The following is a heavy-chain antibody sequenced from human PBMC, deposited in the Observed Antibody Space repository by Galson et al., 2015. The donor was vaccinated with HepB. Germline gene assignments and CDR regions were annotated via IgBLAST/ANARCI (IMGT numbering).Heavy chain of an antibody. J-gene: IGHJ4*02. CDR3: ARGGGYSYGLTDY. D-gene: IGHD5-18*01. V-gene: IGHV1-69*02. CDR2: IIPILGIA. CDR1: GGTFSSYT. Sequence: SVKVSCKASGGTFSSYTISWVRQAPGQGLEWMGRIIPILGIANYAQKFQGRVTITADKSTSTAHMELSSLRSEDTAVYYCARGGGYSYGLTDYWGQGTLVTVSS.